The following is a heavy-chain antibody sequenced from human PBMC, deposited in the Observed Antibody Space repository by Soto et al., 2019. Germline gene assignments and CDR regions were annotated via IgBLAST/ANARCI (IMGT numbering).Heavy chain of an antibody. J-gene: IGHJ4*02. V-gene: IGHV4-31*03. CDR3: ARSSTSANYFDY. CDR2: IYYSGST. D-gene: IGHD2-2*01. CDR1: GGSISSGGYY. Sequence: QVQLQESGPGLAKPSQTLSLTCTVSGGSISSGGYYWSWIRQHPGKGLEWIGYIYYSGSTYYNPSLKRRVTISVDTSKNQFSLKLSSVTAADTAVYYCARSSTSANYFDYWGQGTLVTVSS.